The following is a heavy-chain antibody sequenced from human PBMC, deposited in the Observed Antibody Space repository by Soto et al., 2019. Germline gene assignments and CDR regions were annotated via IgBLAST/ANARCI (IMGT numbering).Heavy chain of an antibody. D-gene: IGHD1-26*01. CDR2: IYYSGST. J-gene: IGHJ6*02. Sequence: SETLSLTCTVSGGSISSYYWSWIRQPPGKGLEWIAYIYYSGSTNYNPSLKSRVTISVDTSKNQFSLKLSSVTAADTAVYYCARGDGSVTAGYYYYGMDVWGQGATVTVSS. V-gene: IGHV4-59*01. CDR1: GGSISSYY. CDR3: ARGDGSVTAGYYYYGMDV.